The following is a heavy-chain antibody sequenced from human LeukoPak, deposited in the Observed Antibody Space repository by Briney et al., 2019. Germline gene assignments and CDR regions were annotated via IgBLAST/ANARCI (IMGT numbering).Heavy chain of an antibody. V-gene: IGHV4-59*01. J-gene: IGHJ4*02. CDR3: ARGTFGGVISN. D-gene: IGHD3-16*02. Sequence: PSETLSLTCTVSGDSISSDYWNWIRQPQGKGLEWIGYIYYSGSTNYNPSLKSRVTILVDTSKNQFSLNLRSVTAADTAVYYCARGTFGGVISNWGQGTLVTVSS. CDR2: IYYSGST. CDR1: GDSISSDY.